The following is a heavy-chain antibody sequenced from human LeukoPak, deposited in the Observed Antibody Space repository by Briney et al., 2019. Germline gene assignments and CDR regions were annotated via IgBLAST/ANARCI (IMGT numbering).Heavy chain of an antibody. J-gene: IGHJ4*02. V-gene: IGHV3-7*03. Sequence: RGSLRLSCAASGFTLSNYWMSWVRQAPGRGLEWVANINPDESEKYYEDSVKGRFTISRDNADNSLYLHMNTLRAEDTAVYYCARFRTVAGNPLDYWGQGTLVTVSS. CDR3: ARFRTVAGNPLDY. CDR1: GFTLSNYW. D-gene: IGHD6-19*01. CDR2: INPDESEK.